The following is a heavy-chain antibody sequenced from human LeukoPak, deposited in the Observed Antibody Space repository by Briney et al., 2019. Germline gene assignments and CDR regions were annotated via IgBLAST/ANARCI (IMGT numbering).Heavy chain of an antibody. Sequence: PSQTLSLTCPVSGASFSSYYWSWVRQPAGRGLEWIGCIYTSGSTNYNPSHKSRVTISVDKSKNQFSLKLSSVTAADTAVYYCARVAPPDFCSGYLTRDYYYMDVWGKGTTVTVS. CDR2: IYTSGST. D-gene: IGHD3-3*01. V-gene: IGHV4-4*07. CDR1: GASFSSYY. J-gene: IGHJ6*03. CDR3: ARVAPPDFCSGYLTRDYYYMDV.